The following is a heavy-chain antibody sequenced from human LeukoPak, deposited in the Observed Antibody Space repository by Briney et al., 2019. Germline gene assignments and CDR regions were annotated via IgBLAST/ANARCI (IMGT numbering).Heavy chain of an antibody. Sequence: SETLSLTCTVSGGSISSSSYYWGWIRQPPGKGLEWIGSIYHSGSTYYNPSLKSRVTISVDTSKNQFPLKLSSVTAADTAVYYCARDVTMTDAFDIWGQGTMVTVSS. J-gene: IGHJ3*02. V-gene: IGHV4-39*06. CDR2: IYHSGST. D-gene: IGHD2-21*02. CDR1: GGSISSSSYY. CDR3: ARDVTMTDAFDI.